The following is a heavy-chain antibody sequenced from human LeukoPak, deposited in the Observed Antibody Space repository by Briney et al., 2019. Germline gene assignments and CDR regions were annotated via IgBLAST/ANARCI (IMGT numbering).Heavy chain of an antibody. J-gene: IGHJ4*02. CDR3: ARDLTMVQTMLGY. Sequence: GRSLRLSCAASGFTFGSYGMHWVRQAPGKGLERVAVIWYDGSNKYYADSVKGRFTISRDNSKNTLYLQMNSLRAEDTAVYYCARDLTMVQTMLGYWGQGTLVTVSS. CDR1: GFTFGSYG. CDR2: IWYDGSNK. D-gene: IGHD3-10*01. V-gene: IGHV3-33*01.